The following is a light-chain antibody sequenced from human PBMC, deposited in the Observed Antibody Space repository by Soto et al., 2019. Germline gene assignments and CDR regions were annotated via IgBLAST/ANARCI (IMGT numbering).Light chain of an antibody. J-gene: IGKJ2*01. Sequence: EIVMTQSPATLSVSPGERATLSCRASQSVSSNLAWYQQKPGQAPRLLIYGASTRATGIPARFSGSGSGTEFTLTINSLQSEDFAVYYCQQYNNWPPYNFGQGTKLEIK. CDR2: GAS. CDR3: QQYNNWPPYN. CDR1: QSVSSN. V-gene: IGKV3-15*01.